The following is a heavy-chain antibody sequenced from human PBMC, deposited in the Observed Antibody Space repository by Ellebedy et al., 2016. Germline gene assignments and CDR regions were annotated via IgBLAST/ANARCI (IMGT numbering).Heavy chain of an antibody. V-gene: IGHV3-33*06. CDR1: GFTFNKYG. Sequence: GESLKISCAASGFTFNKYGVHWVRQAPGKGLEWVAVIWHDGSTKYYADSVKGRFNISRDNSKNMMYLHMNSLRVDDTGVYYCAKRSQFSSISCFDYWGQGTLVTVST. CDR3: AKRSQFSSISCFDY. D-gene: IGHD6-13*01. CDR2: IWHDGSTK. J-gene: IGHJ4*02.